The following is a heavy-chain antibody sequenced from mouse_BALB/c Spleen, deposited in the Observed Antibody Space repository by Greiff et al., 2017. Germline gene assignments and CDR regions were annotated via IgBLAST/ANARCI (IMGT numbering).Heavy chain of an antibody. Sequence: EVKVVESGGGLVQPGGSRKLSCAASGFTFSSFGMHWVRQAPEKGLEWVAYISSGSSTIYYADTVKGRFTISRDNPKNTLFLQMTSLRSEDTAMYYCARGIYDGYYFDYWGQGTTLTVSS. D-gene: IGHD2-3*01. CDR1: GFTFSSFG. CDR3: ARGIYDGYYFDY. J-gene: IGHJ2*01. V-gene: IGHV5-17*02. CDR2: ISSGSSTI.